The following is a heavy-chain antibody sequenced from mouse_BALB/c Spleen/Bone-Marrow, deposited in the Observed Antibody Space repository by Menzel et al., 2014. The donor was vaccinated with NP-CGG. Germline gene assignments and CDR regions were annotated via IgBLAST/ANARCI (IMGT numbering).Heavy chain of an antibody. CDR2: INPGSGGT. CDR1: GYVFTDFL. D-gene: IGHD1-1*01. Sequence: QVQLQQSGAELVRPGTSLKVSCQASGYVFTDFLLEWVKQRPGQGLEWVGVINPGSGGTNYNEKSKDKATLTADRSSSTAYMQLSSLTSDDSAVYFCARSRDYYDNNSFAYWGQGTLVTVSA. J-gene: IGHJ3*01. V-gene: IGHV1-54*03. CDR3: ARSRDYYDNNSFAY.